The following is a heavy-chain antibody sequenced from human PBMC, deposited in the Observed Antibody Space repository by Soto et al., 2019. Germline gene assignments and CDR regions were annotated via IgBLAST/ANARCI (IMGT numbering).Heavy chain of an antibody. Sequence: QVQLVESGGGVVQPGRSLRLSCAASGFTFSSYGMHWVRQAPGRGREWVSVISYDGSNKYYADSVKGRLTISRDNSKTTLYLQMNSLRAEETAVYYCGKDVVVGATPGLGDYHYYYGMDVWGQGTTVTVS. CDR2: ISYDGSNK. CDR1: GFTFSSYG. J-gene: IGHJ6*02. V-gene: IGHV3-30*18. D-gene: IGHD1-26*01. CDR3: GKDVVVGATPGLGDYHYYYGMDV.